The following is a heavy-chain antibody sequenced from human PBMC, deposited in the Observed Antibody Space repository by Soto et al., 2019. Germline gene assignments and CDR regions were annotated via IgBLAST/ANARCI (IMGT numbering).Heavy chain of an antibody. J-gene: IGHJ4*02. V-gene: IGHV3-23*01. D-gene: IGHD1-7*01. CDR3: AKNQERELPRVIDF. CDR2: MSGSSSTT. Sequence: WGSLRLSCATSGLTFSNYAMSWVRQAPGGGLEWVSSMSGSSSTTYYADSVRGRFTISRDRSKNTLYLQMSSLRAEDTALYYCAKNQERELPRVIDFWGQGTLVTVSS. CDR1: GLTFSNYA.